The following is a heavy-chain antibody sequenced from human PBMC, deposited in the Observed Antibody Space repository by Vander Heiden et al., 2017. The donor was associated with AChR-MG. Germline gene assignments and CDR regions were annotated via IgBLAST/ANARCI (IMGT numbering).Heavy chain of an antibody. CDR2: IWYDGSNK. Sequence: QVQLVESGGGVVQPGRSLRLSCAASGFTFSSYGMHWVRQAPGKGLEWVAVIWYDGSNKYYADSVKGRFTISRDNSKNTLYLQMNSLRAEDTAVYYCARDSRAYSSGWYYYGMDVWGQGTTVTVSS. J-gene: IGHJ6*02. D-gene: IGHD6-19*01. CDR3: ARDSRAYSSGWYYYGMDV. V-gene: IGHV3-33*01. CDR1: GFTFSSYG.